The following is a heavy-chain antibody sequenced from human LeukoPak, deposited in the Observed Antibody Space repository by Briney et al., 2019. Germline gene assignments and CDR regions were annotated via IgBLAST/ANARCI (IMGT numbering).Heavy chain of an antibody. CDR3: AKVRSWFYYYMDV. Sequence: GGSLRLSCAASEFSVGSNYMTWVRQAPGKGLEWVSLIYSGGSTYYADSVKGRFTISRDNSKNTLYLQMNSLRAEDTAVYYCAKVRSWFYYYMDVWGKGTTVTVSS. V-gene: IGHV3-66*01. J-gene: IGHJ6*03. D-gene: IGHD3-10*01. CDR1: EFSVGSNY. CDR2: IYSGGST.